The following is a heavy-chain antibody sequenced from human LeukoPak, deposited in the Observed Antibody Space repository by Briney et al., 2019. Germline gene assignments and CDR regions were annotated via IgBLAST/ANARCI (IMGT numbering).Heavy chain of an antibody. CDR1: GFTFSSYE. D-gene: IGHD1-7*01. V-gene: IGHV3-48*03. Sequence: GGSLRLSSAASGFTFSSYEMNWVRQAPGKGLEWVSYISSSGSTIYYADSVKGRFTISRDNAKNSMYLQMNSLRAEDTAVYYCARGHGWNSEYWGQGTLVTVSS. J-gene: IGHJ4*02. CDR2: ISSSGSTI. CDR3: ARGHGWNSEY.